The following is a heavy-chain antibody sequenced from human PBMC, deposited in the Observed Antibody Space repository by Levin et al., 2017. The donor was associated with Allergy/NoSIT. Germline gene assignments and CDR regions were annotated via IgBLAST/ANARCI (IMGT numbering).Heavy chain of an antibody. CDR1: GGSISSSGYY. J-gene: IGHJ4*02. CDR2: IYYSGRT. Sequence: SQTLSLTCTVSGGSISSSGYYWGWIRQPPGKGLECIGNIYYSGRTYYNPSLKSRVTISVDTSKNQFSLKLTSVTAADTAVYYCARMAATGSRRFDYWGQGTLVSVSS. D-gene: IGHD6-13*01. CDR3: ARMAATGSRRFDY. V-gene: IGHV4-39*01.